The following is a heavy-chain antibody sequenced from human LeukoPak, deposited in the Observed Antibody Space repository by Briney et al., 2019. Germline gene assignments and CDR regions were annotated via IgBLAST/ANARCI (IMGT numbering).Heavy chain of an antibody. Sequence: SETLSLTCSVSGGSISSYYWNWIRQPPGKGLEWIGYIYYSGSTNYNPSLKSRVTISVDTSKNQFSLKLSSVTAADTAVYYCARHKNYYDSSGYHNWFDPWGQGTLVTVSS. D-gene: IGHD3-22*01. V-gene: IGHV4-59*01. CDR2: IYYSGST. CDR1: GGSISSYY. CDR3: ARHKNYYDSSGYHNWFDP. J-gene: IGHJ5*02.